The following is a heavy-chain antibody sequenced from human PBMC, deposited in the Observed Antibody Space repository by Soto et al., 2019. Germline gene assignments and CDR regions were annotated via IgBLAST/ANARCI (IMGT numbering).Heavy chain of an antibody. D-gene: IGHD5-18*01. CDR2: IYYSGST. Sequence: PSETLSLTCTVSGGSISSYYWSWIRQPPGKGLEWIGYIYYSGSTNYNPSLKCRVTISVDTSKNQFSLKLSSVTAADTAVYYCARVRGYSYGYYFDYWGQGTLVTVS. CDR3: ARVRGYSYGYYFDY. J-gene: IGHJ4*02. V-gene: IGHV4-59*01. CDR1: GGSISSYY.